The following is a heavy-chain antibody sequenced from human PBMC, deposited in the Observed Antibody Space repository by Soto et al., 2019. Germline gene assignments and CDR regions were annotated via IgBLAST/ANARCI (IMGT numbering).Heavy chain of an antibody. CDR1: GGTFSSYT. CDR2: IIPILGIA. V-gene: IGHV1-69*04. D-gene: IGHD2-8*02. Sequence: SVKVSCKASGGTFSSYTISWVRQAPGQGLEWMGRIIPILGIANYAQKFQGRVTITADKSTSTAYMELSSLRSEDTAVYYCARDQTSLVLGPAYYYYPMGGWRQGTTLTVSS. J-gene: IGHJ6*02. CDR3: ARDQTSLVLGPAYYYYPMGG.